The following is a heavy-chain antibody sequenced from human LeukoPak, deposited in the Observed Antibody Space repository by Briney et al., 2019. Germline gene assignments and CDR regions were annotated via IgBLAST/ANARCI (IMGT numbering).Heavy chain of an antibody. J-gene: IGHJ4*02. Sequence: PRGSLRLSCAVSAFTFSTYWMNWVRQAPGKGLEWVSYISSSSITIFYADSVKGRFTISRDNAKNSLYLQMNGLRAEDTAVYYCARDEIPPYYYDSSGYFDYWGRGTLVTVSS. CDR2: ISSSSITI. CDR3: ARDEIPPYYYDSSGYFDY. V-gene: IGHV3-48*01. D-gene: IGHD3-22*01. CDR1: AFTFSTYW.